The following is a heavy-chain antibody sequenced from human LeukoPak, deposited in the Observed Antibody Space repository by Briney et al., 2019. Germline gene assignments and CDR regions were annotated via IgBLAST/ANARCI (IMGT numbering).Heavy chain of an antibody. CDR1: GYTFTNYY. Sequence: ASVKVSCKASGYTFTNYYIHWVRQAPGQGLEWMGIINPNGGSTSYAQKFQGRVTMSRDTSTSTVYMELSSLRSEDTAVYYCARYQQHTSGWYDSNWFDPWGQGTLVTVSS. CDR3: ARYQQHTSGWYDSNWFDP. CDR2: INPNGGST. D-gene: IGHD6-19*01. V-gene: IGHV1-46*01. J-gene: IGHJ5*02.